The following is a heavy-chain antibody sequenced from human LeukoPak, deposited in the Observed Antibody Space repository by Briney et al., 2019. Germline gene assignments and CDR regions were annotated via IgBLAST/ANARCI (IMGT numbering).Heavy chain of an antibody. Sequence: ASVKVSCKASGYTFTSYGISWVRQAPGQGLEWMGWISAYNGNTNYAQKLQGRVTMTTDTSTSTAYMELRSLRSDDTAVYYCARDKFIGGRLALRPRGFGYWGQGTLVTVSS. CDR2: ISAYNGNT. J-gene: IGHJ4*02. CDR1: GYTFTSYG. CDR3: ARDKFIGGRLALRPRGFGY. V-gene: IGHV1-18*01. D-gene: IGHD2-15*01.